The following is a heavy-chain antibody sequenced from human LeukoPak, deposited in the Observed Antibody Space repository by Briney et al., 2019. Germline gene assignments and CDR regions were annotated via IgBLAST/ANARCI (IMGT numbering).Heavy chain of an antibody. CDR1: GFTFSSYW. D-gene: IGHD3-3*01. Sequence: GGSLRLSCAASGFTFSSYWMSWVRQAPGKGLEWVANIKQDGSEKNCVDSVRGRFTISRDNTKNSLYLQMNSLRAEDTAVFYCARDQYDTWSRRGNFDSWGQGTLVTVSS. CDR2: IKQDGSEK. CDR3: ARDQYDTWSRRGNFDS. V-gene: IGHV3-7*03. J-gene: IGHJ4*02.